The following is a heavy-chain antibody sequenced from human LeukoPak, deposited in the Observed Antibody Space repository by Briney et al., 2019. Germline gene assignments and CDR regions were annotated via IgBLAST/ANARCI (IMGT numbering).Heavy chain of an antibody. V-gene: IGHV4-4*07. J-gene: IGHJ3*02. CDR3: ARVAYYYDSSGFFRTAHDAFDI. CDR2: IYTSGST. CDR1: GGSISSYY. Sequence: NTSETLSLTCTVSGGSISSYYWSWIRQPAGKGLEWIGRIYTSGSTNYNPSLKGRVTMSVDTSKNQFSLKLSSVTAADTAVYYCARVAYYYDSSGFFRTAHDAFDIWGQGTMVTVSS. D-gene: IGHD3-22*01.